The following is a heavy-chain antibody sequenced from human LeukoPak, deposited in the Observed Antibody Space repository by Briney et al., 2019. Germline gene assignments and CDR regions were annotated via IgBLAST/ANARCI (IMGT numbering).Heavy chain of an antibody. V-gene: IGHV3-21*01. J-gene: IGHJ2*01. CDR3: ARAGVELPDWYFDL. D-gene: IGHD1-26*01. CDR2: ISSSSSYI. CDR1: GFTFSSYS. Sequence: PGGSLRLSCAASGFTFSSYSMSWVRQAPGKGLEWVSSISSSSSYIYYADSVKGRFTISRDNAKNSLYLQMNSLRAEDTAVYYCARAGVELPDWYFDLWGRGTLVTVSS.